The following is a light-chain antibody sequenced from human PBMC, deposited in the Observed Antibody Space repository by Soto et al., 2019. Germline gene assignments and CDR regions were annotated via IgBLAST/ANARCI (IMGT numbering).Light chain of an antibody. J-gene: IGKJ1*01. CDR3: QQYNSYWT. CDR1: QSISSW. V-gene: IGKV1-5*03. CDR2: KAS. Sequence: DIQMTQSPSTLSASVGDRVTITCRASQSISSWLAWDQQKPGKAPKLLIYKASSLESGVPSRFSGSGSGTEFTLTISSLHPDDFATYYCQQYNSYWTFGQGTKVEIK.